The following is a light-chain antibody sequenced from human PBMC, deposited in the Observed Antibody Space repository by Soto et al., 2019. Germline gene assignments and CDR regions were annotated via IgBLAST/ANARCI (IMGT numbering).Light chain of an antibody. Sequence: EIVMTQSPVTLSVSPGERATLSCRASQSISSNVTWYQQKPGLAPRLLLYSASKRATTVPARFSGSGSGTDFTLTISSLQFEDFAVYYCQQYNDWPWTLGQGTKV. CDR1: QSISSN. J-gene: IGKJ1*01. CDR3: QQYNDWPWT. V-gene: IGKV3-15*01. CDR2: SAS.